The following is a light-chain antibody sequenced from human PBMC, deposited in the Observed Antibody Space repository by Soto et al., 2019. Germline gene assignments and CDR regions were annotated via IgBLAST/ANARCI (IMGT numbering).Light chain of an antibody. CDR2: SNN. J-gene: IGLJ2*01. Sequence: QSVLTQPPSASGTPGQRVTISCSGSSSNIGSNTVNWYQLLPGTAPKLLIYSNNQRPSGVPDRFSGSKSGTSASLAISGLQSEDEADYYCAAWDDSLNGRVFGGGTKVTVL. CDR3: AAWDDSLNGRV. CDR1: SSNIGSNT. V-gene: IGLV1-44*01.